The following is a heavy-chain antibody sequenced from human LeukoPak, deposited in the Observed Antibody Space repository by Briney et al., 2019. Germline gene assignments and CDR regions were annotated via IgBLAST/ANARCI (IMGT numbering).Heavy chain of an antibody. CDR1: GGSISSSSYS. Sequence: SETLSLTCTVSGGSISSSSYSWGWIRQPPGKGLEWIGSIYYSGSTYYNPSLKSRVTISVDTSKNQFSLKLSSVTAADTAVYYCASRNYDSWSGYSYAFDIWGQGTMVTVSS. D-gene: IGHD3-3*01. CDR2: IYYSGST. J-gene: IGHJ3*02. CDR3: ASRNYDSWSGYSYAFDI. V-gene: IGHV4-39*01.